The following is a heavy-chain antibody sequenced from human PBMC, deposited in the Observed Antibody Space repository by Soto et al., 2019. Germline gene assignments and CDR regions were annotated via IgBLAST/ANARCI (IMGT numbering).Heavy chain of an antibody. V-gene: IGHV3-15*07. J-gene: IGHJ3*02. CDR1: GFTFSNAW. CDR2: IKSKTDGGTT. Sequence: GGSLRLSCAASGFTFSNAWMNWVRQAPGKGLEWVGRIKSKTDGGTTDYAAPVKGRFTISRDDSKNTLYLQMNSLKTEDTAVYYCTTMITYYYGSGSYYEAFDIWGQGTMVTVSS. CDR3: TTMITYYYGSGSYYEAFDI. D-gene: IGHD3-10*01.